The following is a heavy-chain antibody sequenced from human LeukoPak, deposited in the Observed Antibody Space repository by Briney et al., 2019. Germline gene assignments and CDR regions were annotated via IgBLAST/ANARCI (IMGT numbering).Heavy chain of an antibody. D-gene: IGHD5-12*01. Sequence: PSETLSLTCAVYGGSFCGYYWSWIRQPPGKGLEWIGEINHSGSTNYNPSLKSRVTISVDTSKNQFSLKLSSVTAADTAVYYCARASATVNSTPFDYWGQGTLVTVSS. CDR2: INHSGST. CDR3: ARASATVNSTPFDY. CDR1: GGSFCGYY. J-gene: IGHJ4*02. V-gene: IGHV4-34*01.